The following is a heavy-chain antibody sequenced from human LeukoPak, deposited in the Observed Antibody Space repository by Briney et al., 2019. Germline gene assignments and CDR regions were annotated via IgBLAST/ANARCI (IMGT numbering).Heavy chain of an antibody. Sequence: PGGSLRLSCAASGFTVSSNYMSWVRQAPGKGLEWVSVIYSGGSTYYADSVKGRFTISRDNSKNTLYLQMNSLRAEDTAVYYCASPSRGGQQLVPRSAFDIWGQGTMVTVSS. CDR3: ASPSRGGQQLVPRSAFDI. V-gene: IGHV3-53*01. J-gene: IGHJ3*02. D-gene: IGHD6-13*01. CDR1: GFTVSSNY. CDR2: IYSGGST.